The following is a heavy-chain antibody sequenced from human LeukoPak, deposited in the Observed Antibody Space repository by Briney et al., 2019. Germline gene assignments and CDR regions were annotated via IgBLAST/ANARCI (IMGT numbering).Heavy chain of an antibody. D-gene: IGHD1-7*01. CDR1: GGSISSSSYY. V-gene: IGHV4-39*07. CDR2: IYHSGST. Sequence: SETLSLTCTVSGGSISSSSYYWGWIRQPPGKGLEWIGSIYHSGSTFYNPSLMSRVTVSVDTSKNQFSLKLSSVTAADTAVYYCARRQHLELWGQGTLVTVSS. CDR3: ARRQHLEL. J-gene: IGHJ4*02.